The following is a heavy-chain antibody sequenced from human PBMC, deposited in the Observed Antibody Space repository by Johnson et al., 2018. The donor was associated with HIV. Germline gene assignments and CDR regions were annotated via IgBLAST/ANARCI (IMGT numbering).Heavy chain of an antibody. V-gene: IGHV3-30*02. J-gene: IGHJ3*02. CDR3: MSRRGSPGARDAFDI. CDR1: GFTFSMYG. D-gene: IGHD5-24*01. Sequence: VQLVESGGGVVQPGGSLRLTCAASGFTFSMYGIHWVRQAPGKGLEWVAFIRYDGSNKYYADSVKGRFTISRDNSKNTLYLQMNSLRAEDTAVYYCMSRRGSPGARDAFDIWGQGTMVTVSS. CDR2: IRYDGSNK.